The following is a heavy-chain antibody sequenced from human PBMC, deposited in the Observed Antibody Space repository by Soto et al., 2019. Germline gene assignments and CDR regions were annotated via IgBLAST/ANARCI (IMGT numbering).Heavy chain of an antibody. D-gene: IGHD5-18*01. CDR3: AHRRRGFSYGHYFDY. CDR2: IYWDDAK. CDR1: GFSLSTSGVN. V-gene: IGHV2-5*02. Sequence: QITLKESGPPLVKPTQTLTLTCTFSGFSLSTSGVNVGWIRQPPGKALEWLALIYWDDAKRYSPSLKNRLTITKDTSKNQVVLTMTNIDPVDKATYYCAHRRRGFSYGHYFDYWGQGTLVTVSS. J-gene: IGHJ4*02.